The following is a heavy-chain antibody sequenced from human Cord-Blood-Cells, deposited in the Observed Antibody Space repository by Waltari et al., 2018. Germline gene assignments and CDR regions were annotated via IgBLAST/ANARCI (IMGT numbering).Heavy chain of an antibody. V-gene: IGHV4-39*01. CDR3: AKYSSGWYWYFDL. CDR1: GGSISSSSYY. CDR2: IYYSGST. D-gene: IGHD6-19*01. J-gene: IGHJ2*01. Sequence: QLHLQESVPGLVKPSDTLSLTCTVSGGSISSSSYYWGWIRQPPGKGLEWIGSIYYSGSTYYNPSLKSRVKISVDTSKNQFSLKLSSVTAADTAVYYCAKYSSGWYWYFDLWGRGTLVTVSS.